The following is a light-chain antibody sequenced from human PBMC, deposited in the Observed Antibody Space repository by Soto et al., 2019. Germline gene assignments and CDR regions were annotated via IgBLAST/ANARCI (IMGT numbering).Light chain of an antibody. Sequence: QPALNQPPSASGTPGQRVTISCSGSSSNIGSNTVNWYQQLPGTAPKLLIYSNNQRPSGVPDRFSGSKSGNTASLTISGLQAEDEADYYCSSYTSSSTLYVFGTGTKVNVL. CDR1: SSNIGSNT. V-gene: IGLV1-44*01. J-gene: IGLJ1*01. CDR3: SSYTSSSTLYV. CDR2: SNN.